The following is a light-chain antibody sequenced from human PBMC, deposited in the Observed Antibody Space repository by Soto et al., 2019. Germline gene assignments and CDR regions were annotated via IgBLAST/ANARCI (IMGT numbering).Light chain of an antibody. Sequence: QSALTQPASVSGSPGQSITISCTGTSSDVGGYNYVSWYQQHPGKAPKLMIFEVSNRPSGVSIRFSGSRSGNTASLTISGLQAEDEADYYCSSFTYSRTYVFGTGTKGTVL. V-gene: IGLV2-14*01. CDR2: EVS. CDR1: SSDVGGYNY. CDR3: SSFTYSRTYV. J-gene: IGLJ1*01.